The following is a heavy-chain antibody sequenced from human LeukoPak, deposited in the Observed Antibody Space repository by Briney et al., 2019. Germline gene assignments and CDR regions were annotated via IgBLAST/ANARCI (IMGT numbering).Heavy chain of an antibody. CDR1: GDSISSSNW. D-gene: IGHD3-10*01. CDR2: IYHSGTT. J-gene: IGHJ4*02. V-gene: IGHV4-4*02. Sequence: SETLSLTCAVSGDSISSSNWWGWVRQPPGKGLEWIGEIYHSGTTNYNPSLKSRVTISVDKSKNQFSLKLNSVAAADTAVYYCARVAVRGAYWGYFDYWGRGTLVTVSS. CDR3: ARVAVRGAYWGYFDY.